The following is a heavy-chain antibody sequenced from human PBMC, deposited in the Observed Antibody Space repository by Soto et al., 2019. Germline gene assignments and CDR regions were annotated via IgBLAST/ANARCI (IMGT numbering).Heavy chain of an antibody. J-gene: IGHJ4*02. CDR3: ARDNYYDSSRYYSSAL. CDR2: IIPIFGTA. Sequence: GASVKVSCKASGGTFSSYAISRVRQAPGQGLEWMGGIIPIFGTANYAQKFQGRVTITADESTSTAYMELSSLRSEDTAVYYCARDNYYDSSRYYSSALWGQGTLVTVSS. V-gene: IGHV1-69*13. D-gene: IGHD3-22*01. CDR1: GGTFSSYA.